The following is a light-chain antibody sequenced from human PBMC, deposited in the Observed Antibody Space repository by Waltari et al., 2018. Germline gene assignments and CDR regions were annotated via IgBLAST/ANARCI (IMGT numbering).Light chain of an antibody. Sequence: DIQMTQSPSSLSASVGDDVTIPCRASQDINTYLNWFQQKPGKAPKLLIYAATTLQSGVPSTFSGSGSGTEFTLTITSLQPEDFAAYYCLQHKSYPYTFGQGTKVEIK. CDR3: LQHKSYPYT. CDR2: AAT. CDR1: QDINTY. J-gene: IGKJ2*01. V-gene: IGKV1-17*01.